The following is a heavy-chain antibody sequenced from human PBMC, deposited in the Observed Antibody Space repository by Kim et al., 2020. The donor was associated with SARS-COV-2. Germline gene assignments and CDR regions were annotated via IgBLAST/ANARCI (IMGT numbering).Heavy chain of an antibody. CDR2: IKQDGIDK. Sequence: GGSLRLSCAASGFTFSTYWMSWVRQAPGKGLEWVATIKQDGIDKYYVDSVEGRFTISRDNAKASLYLQMNSLGAEDTAFYYCVRGCGRSSCPYYLDYWGQGTLVTVSS. V-gene: IGHV3-7*03. D-gene: IGHD2-21*01. CDR1: GFTFSTYW. J-gene: IGHJ4*02. CDR3: VRGCGRSSCPYYLDY.